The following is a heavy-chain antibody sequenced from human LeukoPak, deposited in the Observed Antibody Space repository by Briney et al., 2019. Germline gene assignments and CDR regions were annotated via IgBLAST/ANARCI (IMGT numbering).Heavy chain of an antibody. D-gene: IGHD3-3*01. J-gene: IGHJ6*03. V-gene: IGHV4-39*01. CDR3: GRLFYDFWSGHYYYYMDV. CDR2: IYYSGCT. Sequence: PSETLSLTCTVSGGSIRSTSYYWGWIRQPPGKGLEWIGSIYYSGCTYYNPSLKSRVTISVDTSKSQFSLKLSSVTAADTAVYYCGRLFYDFWSGHYYYYMDVWGKGTTVTVSS. CDR1: GGSIRSTSYY.